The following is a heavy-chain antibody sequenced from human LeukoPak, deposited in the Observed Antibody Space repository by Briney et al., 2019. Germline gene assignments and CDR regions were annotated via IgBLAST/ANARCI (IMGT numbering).Heavy chain of an antibody. V-gene: IGHV1-2*02. D-gene: IGHD3-10*01. CDR2: INPNSGGT. Sequence: GASVKVSCKASGYTFTGYYMHWVRQAPGQGLEWMGWINPNSGGTNYAQKFQGRVTMTRDTSISTAYMELSRLRSDDTAVYYCARVWSYYGSGSYPAFDYWGQGTLSPSPQ. CDR3: ARVWSYYGSGSYPAFDY. J-gene: IGHJ4*02. CDR1: GYTFTGYY.